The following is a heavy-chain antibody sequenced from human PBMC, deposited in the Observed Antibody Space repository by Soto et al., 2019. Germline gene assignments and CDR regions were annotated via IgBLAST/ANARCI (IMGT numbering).Heavy chain of an antibody. CDR2: IYWDDDK. Sequence: SGPTLVNPTQTLTLTCTFSGFSLRTSGVGVGWIRQPPGKALEWLALIYWDDDKRYSPSLRSRLTITKDTSKNQVVLTMTNMDPVDTATYYFAHRVVYTSNDVGFDSWGQGTPVTVSS. V-gene: IGHV2-5*02. CDR1: GFSLRTSGVG. D-gene: IGHD1-1*01. CDR3: AHRVVYTSNDVGFDS. J-gene: IGHJ5*01.